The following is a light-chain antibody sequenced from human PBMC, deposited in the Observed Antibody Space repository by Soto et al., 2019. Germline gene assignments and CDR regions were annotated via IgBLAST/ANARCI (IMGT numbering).Light chain of an antibody. Sequence: HSALTQPASVSGSPGQSITISCTGTSSDVGAYNYVCWYQQHPGKAPKLMIWDVYNRPSGVSHRFSGSKSGNTASLTIFGLQAEDEADYYCSSFTTRSSYVFGTGTKLTVL. CDR2: DVY. CDR3: SSFTTRSSYV. V-gene: IGLV2-14*01. CDR1: SSDVGAYNY. J-gene: IGLJ1*01.